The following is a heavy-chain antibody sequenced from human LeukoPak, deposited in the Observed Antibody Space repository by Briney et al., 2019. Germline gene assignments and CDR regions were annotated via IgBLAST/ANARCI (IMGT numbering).Heavy chain of an antibody. CDR3: AKYFAGGTFYYGLDV. D-gene: IGHD3-9*01. Sequence: GKSLRLSCAASGFTFSSYDIHWVRQAPGKGLECVAVISHDGSKKYYVESLKGRFTISRDNSKNTLYLQMNSLTAEDTAVYYCAKYFAGGTFYYGLDVWGQGTTVTVSS. V-gene: IGHV3-30*18. J-gene: IGHJ6*02. CDR1: GFTFSSYD. CDR2: ISHDGSKK.